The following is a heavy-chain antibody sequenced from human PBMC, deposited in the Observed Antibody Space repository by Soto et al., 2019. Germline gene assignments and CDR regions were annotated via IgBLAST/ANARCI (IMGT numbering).Heavy chain of an antibody. CDR2: ISGSGGTT. CDR3: ARDPGIAVAGPAYAFDI. CDR1: GFSLSNYA. D-gene: IGHD6-19*01. J-gene: IGHJ3*02. V-gene: IGHV3-23*01. Sequence: PGGSLRLSCAASGFSLSNYAMSWVRQAPGEGLEWVSAISGSGGTTYYADSVKGRFTISRDNSKNTLYLQMNSLRAEDTAVYYCARDPGIAVAGPAYAFDIWGQGTMVTVSS.